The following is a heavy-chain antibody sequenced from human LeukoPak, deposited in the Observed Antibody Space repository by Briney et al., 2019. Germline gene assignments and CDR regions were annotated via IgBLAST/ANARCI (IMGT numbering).Heavy chain of an antibody. CDR1: GASVSSDY. CDR2: IYHSGHT. D-gene: IGHD4-4*01. J-gene: IGHJ5*02. Sequence: SETLSLTCAVSGASVSSDYWSWIRQSPGKGLEWIGYIYHSGHTMSNPSLKSRVSLSLDTSNNQFSLKLSSVTAADTAVYYCARHPFQYPFDHWGQGTVVSVSS. CDR3: ARHPFQYPFDH. V-gene: IGHV4-59*08.